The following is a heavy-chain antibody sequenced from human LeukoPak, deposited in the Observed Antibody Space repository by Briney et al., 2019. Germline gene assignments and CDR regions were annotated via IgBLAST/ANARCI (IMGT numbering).Heavy chain of an antibody. Sequence: ASVKVSCKASGYTFTSYGISWVRQAPGQGLEWMGWISAYNGNTNYAQKLQGRVTMTTDSSTSTAYMELRSLRSDDTAVYYCARLDYYDSSGYFDYWGQGTLVTVSS. V-gene: IGHV1-18*01. CDR3: ARLDYYDSSGYFDY. CDR1: GYTFTSYG. J-gene: IGHJ4*02. D-gene: IGHD3-22*01. CDR2: ISAYNGNT.